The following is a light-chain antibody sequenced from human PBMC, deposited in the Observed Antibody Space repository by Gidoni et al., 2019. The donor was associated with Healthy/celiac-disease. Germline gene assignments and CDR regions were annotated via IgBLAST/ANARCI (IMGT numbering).Light chain of an antibody. J-gene: IGLJ2*01. CDR3: QSYDSSLSGSVV. Sequence: QSVLTQPPSVYGAPGQRVTISCTGSSSNIGAGYDVHWYQQLPGTAPKLLIYGNSNRPSVVPDRFSGSKSGTSASLAITGLQAEDEADYYCQSYDSSLSGSVVFGGGTKLTVL. V-gene: IGLV1-40*01. CDR2: GNS. CDR1: SSNIGAGYD.